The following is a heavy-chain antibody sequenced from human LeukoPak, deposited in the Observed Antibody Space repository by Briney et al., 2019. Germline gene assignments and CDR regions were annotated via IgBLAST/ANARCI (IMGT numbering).Heavy chain of an antibody. J-gene: IGHJ4*02. CDR1: DASVSGYY. CDR3: TRDIGSGDYVFFDS. CDR2: LYNNGST. Sequence: SETLSLTCTVSDASVSGYYWSWIRLPAGKGLEWIGRLYNNGSTNCNPSLKSRVTMSVDTSKNQLSLRLKSVTAADTAVYYCTRDIGSGDYVFFDSWGQRTRLIVSS. D-gene: IGHD4-17*01. V-gene: IGHV4-4*07.